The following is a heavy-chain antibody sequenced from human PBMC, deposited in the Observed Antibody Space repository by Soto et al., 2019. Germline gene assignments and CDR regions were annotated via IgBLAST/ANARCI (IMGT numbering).Heavy chain of an antibody. CDR3: ARDPRDYDSSGYYSS. J-gene: IGHJ5*02. V-gene: IGHV1-46*03. Sequence: GASVKVSCKASGYTFTSYYMHWVRQAPGQGLEWMGIINPSGGSTIYAQKFQGRVTMTRDTSTSTVYMELSSLRSEDTAVYYCARDPRDYDSSGYYSSWGQGTLVTAPQ. CDR1: GYTFTSYY. D-gene: IGHD3-22*01. CDR2: INPSGGST.